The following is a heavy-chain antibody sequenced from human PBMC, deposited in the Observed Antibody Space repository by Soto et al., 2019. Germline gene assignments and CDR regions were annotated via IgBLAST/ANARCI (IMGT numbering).Heavy chain of an antibody. CDR1: GYIFTSND. Sequence: QVQFVQSGAEVKEPGDSVKVSCRASGYIFTSNDITWVRQAPGQGLEWMGWIRVRNGDTHYAPKFRGRCIVTRDRCTSTDYRELRGLASDDTACFYCARGAGDLVDGVIGPGDYWGQGTLVTVSS. CDR2: IRVRNGDT. V-gene: IGHV1-18*01. J-gene: IGHJ4*02. CDR3: ARGAGDLVDGVIGPGDY. D-gene: IGHD3-3*01.